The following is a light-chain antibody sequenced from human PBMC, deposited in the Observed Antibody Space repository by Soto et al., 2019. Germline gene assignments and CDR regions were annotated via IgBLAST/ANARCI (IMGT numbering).Light chain of an antibody. CDR1: QSVSSN. Sequence: EIVRTQSPGTLSLSKGERVTLSCRASQSVSSNLAWYQQKPGQAPRLLIYGASTRATGIPDRFSGSGSGTDFTLTISRLEPEDFAVYYCQQDGSSPITFGQGTKVDTK. J-gene: IGKJ1*01. CDR3: QQDGSSPIT. CDR2: GAS. V-gene: IGKV3-20*01.